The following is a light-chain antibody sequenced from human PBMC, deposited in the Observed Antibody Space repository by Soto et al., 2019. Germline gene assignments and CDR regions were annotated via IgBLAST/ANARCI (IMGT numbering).Light chain of an antibody. Sequence: SYELTQPPSVSVSPGQTASITCSGDKLGDKYTYWYQQKPGQSPVVVIYQDSKRPSGIPERFSGSNSGNTATLTISGTQPMDEADYYCQAWDSNTVVFGGGTKLTVL. J-gene: IGLJ2*01. CDR1: KLGDKY. CDR2: QDS. V-gene: IGLV3-1*01. CDR3: QAWDSNTVV.